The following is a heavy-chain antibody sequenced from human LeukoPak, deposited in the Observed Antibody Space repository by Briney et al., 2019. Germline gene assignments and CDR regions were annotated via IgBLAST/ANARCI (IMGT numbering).Heavy chain of an antibody. Sequence: PGGSLRLSCAASGLIFSDYGMHWVRQAPGKGLEWVAVIWNNGNNKYADSVRGRFTISRDDSKNTLYLQMDSLRAEDTAVYYCARSRLGDFWSGYYHYYYYGMDVWAKGPRSPSP. CDR1: GLIFSDYG. V-gene: IGHV3-33*01. J-gene: IGHJ6*02. D-gene: IGHD3-3*01. CDR2: IWNNGNNK. CDR3: ARSRLGDFWSGYYHYYYYGMDV.